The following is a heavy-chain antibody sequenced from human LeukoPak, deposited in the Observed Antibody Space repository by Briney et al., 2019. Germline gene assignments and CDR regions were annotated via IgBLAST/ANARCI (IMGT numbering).Heavy chain of an antibody. CDR3: ARVGATNFDY. CDR1: GGSISSSSYY. J-gene: IGHJ4*02. V-gene: IGHV4-39*01. D-gene: IGHD1-26*01. Sequence: KPSETLSLTCTVSGGSISSSSYYWGWIRQPPGKGLEWIGSIYYSGSTYYNPSLKSRVTISVDTSKNQLSLKLSSVTAADTAVYYCARVGATNFDYWGQGTLVTVSS. CDR2: IYYSGST.